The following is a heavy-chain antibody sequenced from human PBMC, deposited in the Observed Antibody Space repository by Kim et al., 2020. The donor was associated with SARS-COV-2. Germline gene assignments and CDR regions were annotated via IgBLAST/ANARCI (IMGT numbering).Heavy chain of an antibody. Sequence: LKSRVTISVDTSKNQFSLKLSSVTAADTAVYYCARDRHIVTATGDYGMDVWGQGTTVTVSS. CDR3: ARDRHIVTATGDYGMDV. V-gene: IGHV4-59*01. J-gene: IGHJ6*02. D-gene: IGHD2-21*01.